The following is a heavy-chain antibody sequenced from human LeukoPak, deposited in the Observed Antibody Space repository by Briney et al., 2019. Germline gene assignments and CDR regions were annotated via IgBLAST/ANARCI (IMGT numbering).Heavy chain of an antibody. J-gene: IGHJ4*02. V-gene: IGHV3-48*03. D-gene: IGHD3-10*01. CDR1: GFTFSSYE. CDR2: ISSSGSTI. Sequence: GGSLRLSCAASGFTFSSYEMNWVRQAPGKGLEWVSHISSSGSTIYYADSVKGRFTISRDNAENSLYLQMSSLRAEDTAVYYCARESWATDYWGQGTLVTVSS. CDR3: ARESWATDY.